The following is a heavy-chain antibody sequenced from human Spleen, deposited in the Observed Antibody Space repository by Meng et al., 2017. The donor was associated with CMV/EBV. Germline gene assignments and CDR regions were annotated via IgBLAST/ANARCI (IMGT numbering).Heavy chain of an antibody. J-gene: IGHJ4*02. V-gene: IGHV3-30*02. Sequence: GESLKISCAASGFTFSSYGMHWVRQAPGKGLEWVAFIRYDGSNKYYADSVKGRFTISRDNSKNTLYLQMNSLRAEDTAVYYCAKGGGTAMVTDYWGQGTLVTVSS. CDR3: AKGGGTAMVTDY. CDR1: GFTFSSYG. D-gene: IGHD5-18*01. CDR2: IRYDGSNK.